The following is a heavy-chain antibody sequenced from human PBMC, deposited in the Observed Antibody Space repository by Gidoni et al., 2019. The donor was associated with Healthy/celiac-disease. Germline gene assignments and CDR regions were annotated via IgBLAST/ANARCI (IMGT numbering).Heavy chain of an antibody. J-gene: IGHJ4*02. CDR3: ARDFSLSDSSSPGDY. CDR1: GFTFSSYA. CDR2: ISDDGSNK. V-gene: IGHV3-30-3*01. Sequence: QVQLVESGGGVVQPGTSLRLSCSASGFTFSSYAMHWGRQAPGKGLEWVAVISDDGSNKYYADSVKGRFTISRDNSKNTLYLQMNSLRAEDTAVYYCARDFSLSDSSSPGDYWGQGTLVTVSS. D-gene: IGHD6-6*01.